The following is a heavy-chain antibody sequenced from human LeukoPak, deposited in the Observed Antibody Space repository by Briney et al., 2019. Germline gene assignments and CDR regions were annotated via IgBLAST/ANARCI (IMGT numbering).Heavy chain of an antibody. J-gene: IGHJ5*02. Sequence: GGSLRLSCALSRFSFSKFDMDWGRQATGKGLEWVSSIGKGGDSYYAGSVKGRFTSSGENDNHSLEMKMNSFGADDTAEYCCTRGGATFDPWGQGTLVTVSS. CDR3: TRGGATFDP. CDR1: RFSFSKFD. CDR2: IGKGGDS. D-gene: IGHD4/OR15-4a*01. V-gene: IGHV3-13*01.